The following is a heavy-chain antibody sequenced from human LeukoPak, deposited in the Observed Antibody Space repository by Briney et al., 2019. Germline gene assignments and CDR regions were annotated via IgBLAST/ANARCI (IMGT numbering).Heavy chain of an antibody. J-gene: IGHJ4*02. Sequence: SETLSLTCTVSGGSISSSSYYWGWIRQPPGKGLEWIGSIYYSGSTYYNPSLKSRVTISVDTSKNQFSLKLSSVTAADTAVYYCARSKSRRKITMVRGVMEYFDYWGQGTLVTVSS. CDR2: IYYSGST. CDR1: GGSISSSSYY. V-gene: IGHV4-39*07. D-gene: IGHD3-10*01. CDR3: ARSKSRRKITMVRGVMEYFDY.